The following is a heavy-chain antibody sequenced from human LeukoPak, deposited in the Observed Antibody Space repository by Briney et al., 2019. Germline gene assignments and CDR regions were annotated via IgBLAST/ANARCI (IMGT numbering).Heavy chain of an antibody. D-gene: IGHD3-22*01. J-gene: IGHJ4*02. CDR1: GYTFTSYY. V-gene: IGHV1-46*01. CDR3: ARMRSYDSSGYYEPDDY. CDR2: INPSGGST. Sequence: ASVKVSCKASGYTFTSYYMHWVRQAPGQGLEWMGIINPSGGSTSYAQKFQGRVTMTRDTSTSTVYMELSSLRSEDTAVYYCARMRSYDSSGYYEPDDYWGQGTLVTVSS.